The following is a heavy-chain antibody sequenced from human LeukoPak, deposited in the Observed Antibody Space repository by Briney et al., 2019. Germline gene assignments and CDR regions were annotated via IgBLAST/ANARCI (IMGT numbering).Heavy chain of an antibody. CDR1: GHTFSSYS. CDR2: ISSSSTTI. V-gene: IGHV3-48*02. J-gene: IGHJ4*02. D-gene: IGHD1-26*01. Sequence: GGSLRLSCAASGHTFSSYSMNWVRQAPGKGLEWVSYISSSSTTINYADSVKGRFTISRDNAKNSLYLQMNSLRDEDTAVYYCARVMYSGSYYSVDYWGQGTLVTVSS. CDR3: ARVMYSGSYYSVDY.